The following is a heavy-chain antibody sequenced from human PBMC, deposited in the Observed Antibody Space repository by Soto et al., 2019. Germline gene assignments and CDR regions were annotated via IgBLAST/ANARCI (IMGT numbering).Heavy chain of an antibody. Sequence: QVQLQESGPGLVKPSETLSLTCTVSGGSITPYYWSWIRQPPGKRLEWIGYISSSGFTNYNPSLNSRVTISVDTSKNQFSLKLSSVTAAHTAVYYCVRDCYSSSCFDLWGQGTLVTVSS. V-gene: IGHV4-59*01. CDR3: VRDCYSSSCFDL. D-gene: IGHD6-13*01. CDR2: ISSSGFT. J-gene: IGHJ4*02. CDR1: GGSITPYY.